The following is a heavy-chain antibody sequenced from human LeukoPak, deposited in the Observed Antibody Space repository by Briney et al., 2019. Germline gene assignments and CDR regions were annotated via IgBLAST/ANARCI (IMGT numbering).Heavy chain of an antibody. D-gene: IGHD5-18*01. CDR3: AKVGYSYGTS. V-gene: IGHV3-23*01. Sequence: GGSLRLSCAASGFTFSSYWMHWVRQAPGKRLEWVSAISGSGGSTYYADSVKGRFTISRDNSKNTLYLQMNSLRAEDTAVYYCAKVGYSYGTSWGQGTLVTVSS. J-gene: IGHJ4*02. CDR1: GFTFSSYW. CDR2: ISGSGGST.